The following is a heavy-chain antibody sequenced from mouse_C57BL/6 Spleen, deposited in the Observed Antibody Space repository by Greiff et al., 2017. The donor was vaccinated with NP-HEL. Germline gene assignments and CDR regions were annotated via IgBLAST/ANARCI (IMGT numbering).Heavy chain of an antibody. V-gene: IGHV5S21*01. CDR2: ISSGGDYI. CDR1: GFTFSSYA. CDR3: TRPPFNGSSWGFAY. J-gene: IGHJ3*01. Sequence: EVKLEESGEGLVKPGGSLKLSCAASGFTFSSYAMSWVRQTPEKRLEWVAYISSGGDYIYYADTVKGRFTISRDNARNTLYLQMSSLKSEDTAMYYCTRPPFNGSSWGFAYWGQGTLVTVSA. D-gene: IGHD1-1*01.